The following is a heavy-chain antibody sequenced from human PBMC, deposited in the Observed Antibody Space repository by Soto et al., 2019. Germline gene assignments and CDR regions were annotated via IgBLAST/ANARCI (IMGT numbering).Heavy chain of an antibody. CDR2: IYHSGST. CDR1: GCSISSSNW. D-gene: IGHD3-3*01. CDR3: ARRFWSGYYTHLDY. V-gene: IGHV4-4*02. J-gene: IGHJ4*02. Sequence: PSETVSLTCAVSGCSISSSNWWSWVRQPPGKGLEWIGEIYHSGSTNYNPSLKSRVTISVDKSKNQFSLKLSSVTAADTAVYYCARRFWSGYYTHLDYWGQGTLVTVSS.